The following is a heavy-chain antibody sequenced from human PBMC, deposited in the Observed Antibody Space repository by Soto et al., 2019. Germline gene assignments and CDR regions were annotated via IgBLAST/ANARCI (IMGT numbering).Heavy chain of an antibody. CDR3: ANGNDNWNYDSAFDI. Sequence: EVQLLESGGGLVQPGGSLRLSCAASGFTFSTYAMSWVRQVPGKGLEWVSAVSGGGDRTYYADSVKGRFTISRDDSKNTLYLEMNSLRAEDTAVYCCANGNDNWNYDSAFDIWGQGTMVTVSS. V-gene: IGHV3-23*01. D-gene: IGHD1-7*01. CDR1: GFTFSTYA. CDR2: VSGGGDRT. J-gene: IGHJ3*02.